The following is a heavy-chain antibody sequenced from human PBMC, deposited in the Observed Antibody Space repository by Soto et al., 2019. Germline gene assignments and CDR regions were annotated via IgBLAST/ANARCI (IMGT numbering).Heavy chain of an antibody. V-gene: IGHV1-69*02. D-gene: IGHD3-10*01. CDR3: ATSFGSGSRAFDY. J-gene: IGHJ4*02. CDR1: GDTFNFYT. Sequence: QVQLVQSGAEVKKPGSSVKVSCKASGDTFNFYTINWVRQAPGLGLEWMGRFNPILSFSNSALKFQGRVTLTADKSTSTASMGLSSLRSEDTAIYYGATSFGSGSRAFDYWGQGALVTVSS. CDR2: FNPILSFS.